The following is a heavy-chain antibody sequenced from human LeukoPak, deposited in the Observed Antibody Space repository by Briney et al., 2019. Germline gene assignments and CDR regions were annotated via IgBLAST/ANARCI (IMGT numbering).Heavy chain of an antibody. J-gene: IGHJ4*02. D-gene: IGHD3-22*01. CDR1: GGSISDYY. Sequence: KTSETLSLTCTVSGGSISDYYWSWIRQPPGKGLEWIGYIYYSGSTTYNPSLKSRVTMSVDTAKNQFYVKLRSVTAADTAVYYCARLLGSSYYSFDSWGQGTLVTVSS. CDR2: IYYSGST. CDR3: ARLLGSSYYSFDS. V-gene: IGHV4-59*08.